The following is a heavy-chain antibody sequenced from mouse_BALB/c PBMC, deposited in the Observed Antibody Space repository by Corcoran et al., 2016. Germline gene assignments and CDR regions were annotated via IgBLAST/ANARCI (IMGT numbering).Heavy chain of an antibody. CDR1: GFNIKDTY. J-gene: IGHJ1*01. V-gene: IGHV14-3*02. CDR3: ARWDWYFDV. CDR2: IDPANDNT. Sequence: EVQLQQSGAELVKPGASVKLSCTASGFNIKDTYLHWVKQRPEQGLKWIGRIDPANDNTKFDPKFQGKATITADTSSNTAYLQLSSLTSEDTAVYYCARWDWYFDVWGAGTTVTVSS.